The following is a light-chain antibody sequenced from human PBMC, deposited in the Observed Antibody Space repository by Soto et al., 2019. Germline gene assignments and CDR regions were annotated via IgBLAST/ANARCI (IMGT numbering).Light chain of an antibody. J-gene: IGKJ2*01. CDR1: QSVSFNY. CDR3: QQYGSSPYT. V-gene: IGKV3D-20*01. CDR2: DAS. Sequence: EIVLTQSPGTLSLSPGERATLSCGASQSVSFNYLAWYQQKVGLAPRLLIYDASRRATGTPDRFSGSGSGTDFTLTISRLEPEDFAVYVCQQYGSSPYTFCQGTIREIK.